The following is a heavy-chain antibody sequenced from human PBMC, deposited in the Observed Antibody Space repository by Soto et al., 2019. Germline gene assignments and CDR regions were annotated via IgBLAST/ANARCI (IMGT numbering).Heavy chain of an antibody. V-gene: IGHV3-30*03. CDR1: GFTFSTYG. CDR3: ARDAYTVLALFFYSHYDYGMDV. CDR2: ISYNGSKI. D-gene: IGHD2-21*01. Sequence: QVQVVESGGGVVQPGRSLRLSCAASGFTFSTYGMHWVRQAPGQGLEWVAFISYNGSKIYYADSVKGRFTIYRDSSRNTVSMHKNSLRAEDTAVYNSARDAYTVLALFFYSHYDYGMDVWGLGTMVSVSS. J-gene: IGHJ6*02.